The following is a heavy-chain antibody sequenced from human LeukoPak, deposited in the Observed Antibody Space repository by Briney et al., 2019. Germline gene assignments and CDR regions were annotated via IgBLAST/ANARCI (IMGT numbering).Heavy chain of an antibody. CDR2: IYYSGRT. Sequence: SETLSLTCTVSGGSISSYYWNWIRQPPGKGLEWIGYIYYSGRTNYNPSLQSRVTISVDTSKNQFSLNLSSVTAADTAVYYCAKDSIRSSRRPFDAFDIWGQGTMVTVSS. CDR1: GGSISSYY. CDR3: AKDSIRSSRRPFDAFDI. J-gene: IGHJ3*02. D-gene: IGHD6-13*01. V-gene: IGHV4-59*01.